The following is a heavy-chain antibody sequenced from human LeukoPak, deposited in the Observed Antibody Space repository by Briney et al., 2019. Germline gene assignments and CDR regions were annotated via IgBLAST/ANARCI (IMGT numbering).Heavy chain of an antibody. V-gene: IGHV1-18*01. CDR1: GYTFTSYG. CDR2: ISAYNGNT. CDR3: ARDRRGYYDILTGYYMDAFDI. Sequence: ASVKVSCKASGYTFTSYGISWVRQGPGQGLEWMGWISAYNGNTNYAQKLQGRVTMTTDTSTSTAYMELRSLRSDDTAVYYCARDRRGYYDILTGYYMDAFDIWGQGTMVTVSS. D-gene: IGHD3-9*01. J-gene: IGHJ3*02.